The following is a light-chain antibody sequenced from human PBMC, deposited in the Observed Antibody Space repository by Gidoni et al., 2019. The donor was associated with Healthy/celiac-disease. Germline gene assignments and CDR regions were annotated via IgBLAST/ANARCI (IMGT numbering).Light chain of an antibody. CDR2: DAS. Sequence: DIQMTQSPSSLSASVGDRVTITCQASQDISNYLNWYQQKPGKAPKLLIYDASNLETGVPSRFSGSGSGTDFSVTISSLQPEDIATYYCQQYDNLLLTFGGGTKVKIK. CDR3: QQYDNLLLT. V-gene: IGKV1-33*01. CDR1: QDISNY. J-gene: IGKJ4*01.